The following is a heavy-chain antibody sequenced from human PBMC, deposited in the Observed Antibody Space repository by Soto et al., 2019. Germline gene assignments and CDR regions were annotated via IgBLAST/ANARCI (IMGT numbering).Heavy chain of an antibody. CDR1: GLTFTNAW. D-gene: IGHD3-22*01. CDR2: IKSKADGGAT. J-gene: IGHJ4*02. V-gene: IGHV3-15*02. Sequence: EVQLVESGGALVKPGESLRLSCVVSGLTFTNAWMTWVRQAPGKGLEWVGRIKSKADGGATDYAAPVKGRFTISGDESKNTMYLEMNSLKTEDTAIYYCTTQYYYDSSGSFLNWGQGTLVTVSS. CDR3: TTQYYYDSSGSFLN.